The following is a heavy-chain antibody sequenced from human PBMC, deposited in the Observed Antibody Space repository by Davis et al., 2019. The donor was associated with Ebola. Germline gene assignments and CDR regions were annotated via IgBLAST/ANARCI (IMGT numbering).Heavy chain of an antibody. V-gene: IGHV1-46*01. CDR3: AREGGSYYDSSGYVFDI. Sequence: ASVKVSCKASGYRFTSYYMHWVRQAPGQGLEWMGIINPITGGTSYAQNFQVRVNMTRDTSKSTVYMELSSLRSEDTAVYYCAREGGSYYDSSGYVFDIWGQGTMVKVSS. J-gene: IGHJ3*02. CDR1: GYRFTSYY. CDR2: INPITGGT. D-gene: IGHD3-22*01.